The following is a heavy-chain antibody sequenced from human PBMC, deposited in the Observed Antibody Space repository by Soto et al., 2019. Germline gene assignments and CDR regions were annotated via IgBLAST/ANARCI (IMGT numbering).Heavy chain of an antibody. Sequence: QVQLVQSGAEVKTPGSSLKVSCKVSGSRFSNYVISWVRQAPGHGLEWLGRIIPIFNSTKYAQNFQGRVTTTADKSTSTASLELSSQRSDDRAVYYCAREGRGKKAGYNGLVSLGYWGQGTLVTVAS. J-gene: IGHJ4*02. CDR3: AREGRGKKAGYNGLVSLGY. CDR2: IIPIFNST. D-gene: IGHD2-2*02. V-gene: IGHV1-69*06. CDR1: GSRFSNYV.